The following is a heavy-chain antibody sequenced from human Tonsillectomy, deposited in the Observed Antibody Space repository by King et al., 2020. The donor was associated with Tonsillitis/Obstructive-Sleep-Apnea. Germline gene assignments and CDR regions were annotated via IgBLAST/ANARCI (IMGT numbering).Heavy chain of an antibody. J-gene: IGHJ4*02. Sequence: QLVQSGGGVVQPGRSLRLSCAASGFTFSGYAMHWVRQAPGKGLEWVAVISYDGSNKYYADSVKGRFTISRDNSKNTLYLQMNSLRAEDTAVYYCAREGGYSNYLDYWGQGTLVTVSS. V-gene: IGHV3-30*04. D-gene: IGHD4-11*01. CDR1: GFTFSGYA. CDR3: AREGGYSNYLDY. CDR2: ISYDGSNK.